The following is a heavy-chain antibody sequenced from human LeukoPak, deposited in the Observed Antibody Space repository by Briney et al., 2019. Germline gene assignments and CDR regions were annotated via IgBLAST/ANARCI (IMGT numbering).Heavy chain of an antibody. CDR2: IYTSGTT. V-gene: IGHV4-4*07. CDR1: GGSISGYY. Sequence: SETLSLTCTVSGGSISGYYWSWIRQPAGKGLEWIGHIYTSGTTNYNPSLKSRVTMSIDTSKNQFPLKLSSVTAADTAVYYCAREGSSAYAWFDPWGQGTLVTVSS. D-gene: IGHD3-22*01. CDR3: AREGSSAYAWFDP. J-gene: IGHJ5*02.